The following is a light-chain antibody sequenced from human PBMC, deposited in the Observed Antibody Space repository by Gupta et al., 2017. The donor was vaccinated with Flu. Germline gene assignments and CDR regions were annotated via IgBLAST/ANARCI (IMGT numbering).Light chain of an antibody. J-gene: IGKJ4*01. Sequence: EIVLTQSPATLSLSPGERATLSCRASQSVSSYLAWYQQKPGQAPRLLIYDASNRATGIPARFSGSGSGTDFTLTISSLEPEDFAVYYCQQRSNWPPAAPFGGGTKVEIK. V-gene: IGKV3-11*01. CDR2: DAS. CDR3: QQRSNWPPAAP. CDR1: QSVSSY.